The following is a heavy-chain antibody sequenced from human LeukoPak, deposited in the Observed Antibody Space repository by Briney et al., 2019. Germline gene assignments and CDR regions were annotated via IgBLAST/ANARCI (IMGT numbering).Heavy chain of an antibody. CDR2: ISDNGNNI. CDR3: AKGRGANYYSSDY. CDR1: EITFSNYW. Sequence: GGSLRLSCAASEITFSNYWMSWVRQAPGKGLEWVSGISDNGNNIYYADFVKGRFTISRDNSKNTLYLQMNSLRVEDTAVYHCAKGRGANYYSSDYWGQGTLVTVSS. V-gene: IGHV3-23*01. D-gene: IGHD3-10*01. J-gene: IGHJ4*02.